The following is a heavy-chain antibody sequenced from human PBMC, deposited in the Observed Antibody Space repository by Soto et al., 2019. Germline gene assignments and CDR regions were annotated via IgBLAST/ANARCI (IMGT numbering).Heavy chain of an antibody. CDR3: VKDQTAFEV. V-gene: IGHV4-59*02. J-gene: IGHJ3*01. CDR1: DGSVTNYY. Sequence: QVRLQESGPGLVKPSETLSLTCTVSDGSVTNYYWSWIRQAPGKRLEWIGYIFSSGTANYKPSLRGRVTISIDTSKNQFTLNLSAVTAADTAVYYCVKDQTAFEVWGQGTMVTVSS. CDR2: IFSSGTA.